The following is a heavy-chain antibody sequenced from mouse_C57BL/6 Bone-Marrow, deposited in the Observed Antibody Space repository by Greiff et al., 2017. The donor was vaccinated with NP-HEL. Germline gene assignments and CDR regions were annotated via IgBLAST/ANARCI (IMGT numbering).Heavy chain of an antibody. D-gene: IGHD1-1*01. CDR2: IDPNSGGT. J-gene: IGHJ2*01. Sequence: QVQLQQPGAELVKPGASVKLSCKASGYTFTSYFMHWVKQRPGRGLEWIGRIDPNSGGTKYNEKFKSKATLTVDKPTSTAYMQLNSLTAEDAAVYYCERYYDGSSSLDYWGQGTTLTVSS. CDR3: ERYYDGSSSLDY. V-gene: IGHV1-72*01. CDR1: GYTFTSYF.